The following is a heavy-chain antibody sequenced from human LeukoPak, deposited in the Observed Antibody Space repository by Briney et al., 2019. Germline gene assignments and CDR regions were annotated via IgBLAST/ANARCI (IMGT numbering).Heavy chain of an antibody. Sequence: GGSLRLSCAASGFTFSSYAMSWVRQAPGKGLEWVSAISGSGGSTYYADSVKGRFTISRDNSKNTLYLQMNSLRAEDTAVYYCAKRGDYDILTGYYGDFDYWGQGTLVTVSS. D-gene: IGHD3-9*01. CDR3: AKRGDYDILTGYYGDFDY. V-gene: IGHV3-23*01. CDR1: GFTFSSYA. CDR2: ISGSGGST. J-gene: IGHJ4*02.